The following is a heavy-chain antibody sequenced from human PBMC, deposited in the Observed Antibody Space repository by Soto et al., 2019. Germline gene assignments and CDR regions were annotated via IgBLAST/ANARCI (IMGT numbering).Heavy chain of an antibody. D-gene: IGHD3-22*01. J-gene: IGHJ4*02. CDR2: IIPIFGTA. Sequence: ASVKVSCKASGGTFSSYAISWVRQAPGQGLEWMGGIIPIFGTANYAQKFQGRVTITADESTSTAYMELSSLRSEDTAVYYCARAPSDTMMQPGLDYWGQGTLVTVSS. V-gene: IGHV1-69*13. CDR1: GGTFSSYA. CDR3: ARAPSDTMMQPGLDY.